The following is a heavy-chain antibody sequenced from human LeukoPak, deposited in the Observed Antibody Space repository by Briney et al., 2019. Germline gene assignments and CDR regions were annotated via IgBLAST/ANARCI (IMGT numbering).Heavy chain of an antibody. D-gene: IGHD5-18*01. CDR3: AKYSYGYLPHDY. CDR2: ISGSGGST. V-gene: IGHV3-23*01. Sequence: GGSLRLSCAASGFTFSNAWMSWVRQAPGKGLEWVSAISGSGGSTYYADSVKGRFTISRDNSKNTLYLQMNSLRAEDTAVYYCAKYSYGYLPHDYWGQGTLVTVSS. CDR1: GFTFSNAW. J-gene: IGHJ4*02.